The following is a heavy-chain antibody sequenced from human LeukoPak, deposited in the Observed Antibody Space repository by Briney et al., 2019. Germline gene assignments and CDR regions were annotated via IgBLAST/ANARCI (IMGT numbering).Heavy chain of an antibody. Sequence: GGSLRLSCASSGFNFGAYWMSWVRQAPGKGLEWVATIKQDESEKYYVDSVKGRFTISRDNAKNSLYLQMNSLRAEDTAVYYCARGSAAAYYFDYWGQGTLVTVSS. CDR1: GFNFGAYW. V-gene: IGHV3-7*01. D-gene: IGHD6-25*01. J-gene: IGHJ4*02. CDR3: ARGSAAAYYFDY. CDR2: IKQDESEK.